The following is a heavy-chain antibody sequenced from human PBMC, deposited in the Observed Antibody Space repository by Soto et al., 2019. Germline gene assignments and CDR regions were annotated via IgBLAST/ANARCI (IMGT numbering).Heavy chain of an antibody. CDR3: AAGEPVSGSYYGDAFDI. Sequence: SVKVSCKASGFTFTSSAMQWVRQARGQRLEWIGWIVVGSGNTNYAQKFQERVTITRDMSTSTAYMELSSLRSEDTAVYYCAAGEPVSGSYYGDAFDIWGQGTMVTVSS. D-gene: IGHD1-26*01. CDR1: GFTFTSSA. V-gene: IGHV1-58*02. J-gene: IGHJ3*02. CDR2: IVVGSGNT.